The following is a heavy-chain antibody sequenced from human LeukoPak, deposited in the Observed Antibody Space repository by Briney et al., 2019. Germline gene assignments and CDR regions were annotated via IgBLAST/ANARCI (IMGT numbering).Heavy chain of an antibody. D-gene: IGHD3-10*01. Sequence: SETLSLTCTVSGGSINSGSYYWSWIRQPAGKGLEWIGRIYTSGSTNYNPSLKSRVTISVDTSKNQFSLKLSSVTAADTAVYYCARSYYDSFDIWGQGTLVTVSS. V-gene: IGHV4-61*02. J-gene: IGHJ3*02. CDR3: ARSYYDSFDI. CDR1: GGSINSGSYY. CDR2: IYTSGST.